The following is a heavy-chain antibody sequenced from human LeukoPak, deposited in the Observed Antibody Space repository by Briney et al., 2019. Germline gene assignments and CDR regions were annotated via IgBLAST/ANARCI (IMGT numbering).Heavy chain of an antibody. V-gene: IGHV1-2*02. J-gene: IGHJ4*02. Sequence: ASVKVSCKGSGYTFPPHYLQWVRQAPGPGLEWMGLINPKTGGTNYAQKFQGRVTMTEDTSTDTAYMELTSLRSEDTAVYYCATSPGYDYWGQGTLVTVSS. D-gene: IGHD1-14*01. CDR3: ATSPGYDY. CDR1: GYTFPPHY. CDR2: INPKTGGT.